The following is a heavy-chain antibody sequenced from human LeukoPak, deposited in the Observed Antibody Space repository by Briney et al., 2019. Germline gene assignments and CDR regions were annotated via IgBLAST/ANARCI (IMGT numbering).Heavy chain of an antibody. CDR2: IIPILGIA. CDR1: GGTFSSYA. J-gene: IGHJ4*02. D-gene: IGHD6-13*01. V-gene: IGHV1-69*04. Sequence: ASVKVSCKASGGTFSSYAISWVRQAPGQGLEWMGRIIPILGIANYAQKFQGRVTITADESTSTAYMELSSLRSEDTAVYYCAREGIAAAGTPSNFDYWGQGTLVTVSS. CDR3: AREGIAAAGTPSNFDY.